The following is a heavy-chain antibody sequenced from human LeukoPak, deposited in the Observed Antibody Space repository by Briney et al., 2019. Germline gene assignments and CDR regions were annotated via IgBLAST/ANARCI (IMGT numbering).Heavy chain of an antibody. Sequence: SETLSLTCTVSGGSISSYYWSWIRQPPGKGLEWIGYIYYSGSTNYNPSLKSRVTMSVDTSKNQSSLKLNSVTAADTAVYYCASLTIFGVVTDYWGQGILVTVSS. CDR3: ASLTIFGVVTDY. CDR2: IYYSGST. CDR1: GGSISSYY. V-gene: IGHV4-59*01. J-gene: IGHJ4*02. D-gene: IGHD3-3*01.